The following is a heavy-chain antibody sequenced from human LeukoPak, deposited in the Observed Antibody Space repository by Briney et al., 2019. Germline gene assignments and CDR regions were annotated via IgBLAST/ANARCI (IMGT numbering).Heavy chain of an antibody. Sequence: SETLSLTCTVSGGSISSYYWSWLRQPAGKGLEWIGRIYTSGSTNYNPSLKSRVTMSVDTSKNQFSLKLTSVTAADTAVYYCARTHYYDSSGYYQRGPVWFDPWGQGTLVTVSS. V-gene: IGHV4-4*07. D-gene: IGHD3-22*01. CDR3: ARTHYYDSSGYYQRGPVWFDP. CDR1: GGSISSYY. CDR2: IYTSGST. J-gene: IGHJ5*02.